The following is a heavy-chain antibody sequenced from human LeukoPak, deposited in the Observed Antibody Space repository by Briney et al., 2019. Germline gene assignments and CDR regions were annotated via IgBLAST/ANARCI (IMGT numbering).Heavy chain of an antibody. V-gene: IGHV4-59*12. Sequence: SETLSLTCTVSSISTYYWSWIRQPPGKGMGWIGYINYSGSTNYNPSLKSRVTILVDTSKNQFSLKLSPVTAADTAVYYCARGSVNYCSSTSCSGAFDIWGQGTMVTVSS. J-gene: IGHJ3*02. CDR1: SISTYY. CDR2: INYSGST. CDR3: ARGSVNYCSSTSCSGAFDI. D-gene: IGHD2-2*01.